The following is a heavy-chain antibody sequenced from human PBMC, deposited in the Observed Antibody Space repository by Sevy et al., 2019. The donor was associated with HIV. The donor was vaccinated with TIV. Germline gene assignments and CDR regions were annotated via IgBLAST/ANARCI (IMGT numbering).Heavy chain of an antibody. CDR3: ARGKSGYGYALNY. D-gene: IGHD5-18*01. CDR2: IHSDDTT. CDR1: GFTVNSNY. J-gene: IGHJ4*02. V-gene: IGHV3-66*01. Sequence: GGCLRLSCAASGFTVNSNYMTWVRQAPGKGLERVSVIHSDDTTYHADSVKDRFTISRDYFKNTLYLHMSSLRAEDTAVYYSARGKSGYGYALNYWGQGTLVTVSS.